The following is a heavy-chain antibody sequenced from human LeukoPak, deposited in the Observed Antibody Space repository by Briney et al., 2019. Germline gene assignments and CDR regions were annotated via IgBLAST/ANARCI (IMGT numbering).Heavy chain of an antibody. J-gene: IGHJ4*02. CDR1: GITLSNYG. D-gene: IGHD3-10*01. Sequence: GGSLRLSCAVSGITLSNYGMSWVRQAPGKGLEWVAGLSGSGGGTNYADSVQGWFTISRDNPKNTLYLQINSLRAEDTAVYFCAKRGVVIRVFLVGFHKEAYYFDSWGQGALVTVSS. CDR3: AKRGVVIRVFLVGFHKEAYYFDS. CDR2: LSGSGGGT. V-gene: IGHV3-23*01.